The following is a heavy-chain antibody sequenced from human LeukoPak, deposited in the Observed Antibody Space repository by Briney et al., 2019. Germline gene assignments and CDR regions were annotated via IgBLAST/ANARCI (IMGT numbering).Heavy chain of an antibody. Sequence: GGSLRLSCAASGFTFSSYAMSWVRQAPGKGLEWVSAISGSGGSTYYADSVKGRFTISRDNAKNSLYLQMNTLRAEDTAVYYCARFRGAADNYGPIDYWAQGILVTVSS. J-gene: IGHJ4*02. CDR3: ARFRGAADNYGPIDY. CDR2: ISGSGGST. CDR1: GFTFSSYA. V-gene: IGHV3-23*01. D-gene: IGHD4-17*01.